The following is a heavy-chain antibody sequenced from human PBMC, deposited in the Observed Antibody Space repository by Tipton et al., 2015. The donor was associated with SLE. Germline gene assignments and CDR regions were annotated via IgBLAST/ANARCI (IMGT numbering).Heavy chain of an antibody. V-gene: IGHV1-46*01. CDR3: ARWAAAGQGFDY. CDR1: GYTFTSYY. Sequence: QSGPEVKKPGASVKVSCKASGYTFTSYYMHWVRQAPGQGLEWMGIINPSGGSTSYAQKFQGGVTMTRDTSTSTVYMELSSLRSEDTAVYYCARWAAAGQGFDYWGQGTLVTVSS. CDR2: INPSGGST. D-gene: IGHD6-13*01. J-gene: IGHJ4*02.